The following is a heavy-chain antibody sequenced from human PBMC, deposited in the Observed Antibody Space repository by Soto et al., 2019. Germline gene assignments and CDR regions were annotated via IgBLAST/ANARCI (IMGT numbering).Heavy chain of an antibody. CDR3: ARHQGALAGNYFGMDV. V-gene: IGHV4-39*01. CDR2: IYYSGST. CDR1: RRSISSSICY. D-gene: IGHD6-19*01. J-gene: IGHJ6*02. Sequence: SATLSLTCTLSRRSISSSICYLGWIPQPPGKGLEWIGSIYYSGSTYYNPSLKSRVTISVDTSKNQFSLKLSSVTAADTAVYYCARHQGALAGNYFGMDVWVQGTTVT.